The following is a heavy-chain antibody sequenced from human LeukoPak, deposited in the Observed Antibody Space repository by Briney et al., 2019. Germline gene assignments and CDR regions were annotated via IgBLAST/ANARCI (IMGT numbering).Heavy chain of an antibody. D-gene: IGHD6-19*01. V-gene: IGHV3-9*01. CDR1: GFPFDDYA. J-gene: IGHJ4*02. CDR2: ISWNSGSI. Sequence: SLSPSVQALGFPFDDYAMHWVRQAPGRGLGGVSGISWNSGSIGYADSVKGRFTISRDNARNSLCLQMNSLRAEDTALYYCAKVLIAVAGTGSFDYWGQGTLVTVSS. CDR3: AKVLIAVAGTGSFDY.